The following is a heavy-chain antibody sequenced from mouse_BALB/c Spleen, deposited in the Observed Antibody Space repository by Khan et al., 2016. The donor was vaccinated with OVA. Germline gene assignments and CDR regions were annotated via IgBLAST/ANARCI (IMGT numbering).Heavy chain of an antibody. CDR2: IYPGDGDT. V-gene: IGHV1-82*01. CDR3: AGGNYLFAY. J-gene: IGHJ3*01. Sequence: VQLQQSGPELVKPGASVKISCKASGYAFSSSWMNWVKQRPGQGLEWIGRIYPGDGDTNYNGKFKGKATLTADKSSSTAYMQLSSLTSVDSAVCFCAGGNYLFAYWGQGTLVTVSA. D-gene: IGHD2-1*01. CDR1: GYAFSSSW.